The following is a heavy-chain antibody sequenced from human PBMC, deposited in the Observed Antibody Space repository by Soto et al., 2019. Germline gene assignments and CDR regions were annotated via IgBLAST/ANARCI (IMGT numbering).Heavy chain of an antibody. CDR2: INPSGGST. CDR1: GYTFTSYY. Sequence: ASVKVSCKASGYTFTSYYMHWVRQAPGQGLEWMGIINPSGGSTSYAQKFQGRVTMTRDTSTSTVYMELSSLRSEDTAVYYCARAGDYYDSSGYYYPAPHNFDYWGQGTLVTVSS. V-gene: IGHV1-46*01. J-gene: IGHJ4*02. D-gene: IGHD3-22*01. CDR3: ARAGDYYDSSGYYYPAPHNFDY.